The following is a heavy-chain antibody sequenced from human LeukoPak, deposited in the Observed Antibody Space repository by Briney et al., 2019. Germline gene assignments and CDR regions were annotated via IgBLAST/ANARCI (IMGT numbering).Heavy chain of an antibody. J-gene: IGHJ5*01. CDR3: ASHSGSYFDRNNWFDS. D-gene: IGHD1-26*01. CDR1: VFTFSTSW. V-gene: IGHV3-7*01. CDR2: IKKDGSEK. Sequence: GGSLRPSCSASVFTFSTSWMSWVRQAPGKGLGWVANIKKDGSEKYYVDYVKGRFTLSRDNAKYSLYLQMNSLRAEDTAVYYCASHSGSYFDRNNWFDSWGQGTLVTVSS.